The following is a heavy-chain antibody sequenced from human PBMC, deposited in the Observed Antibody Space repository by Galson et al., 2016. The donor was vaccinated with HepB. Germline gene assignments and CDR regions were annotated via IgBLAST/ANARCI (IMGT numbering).Heavy chain of an antibody. CDR2: IYPGDSNI. CDR3: ARRGAYNFGWYFDL. J-gene: IGHJ2*01. D-gene: IGHD5-24*01. Sequence: QSGAEVKKPGESLKISCKGSGYSFSPYWIGWVRQMPGKGLEWMAIIYPGDSNIKYSPSFQGQVTISVDKSISSAYLQWSSLKASDSAMYYCARRGAYNFGWYFDLWGRGTLVTVSS. CDR1: GYSFSPYW. V-gene: IGHV5-51*01.